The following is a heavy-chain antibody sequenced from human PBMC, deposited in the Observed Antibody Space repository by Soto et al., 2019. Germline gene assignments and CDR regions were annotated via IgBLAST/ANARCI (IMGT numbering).Heavy chain of an antibody. CDR3: ARGRYLDSSDYWVANLLFDH. J-gene: IGHJ4*02. CDR1: GFTFNSYV. V-gene: IGHV3-23*01. CDR2: ISRSGRGSA. D-gene: IGHD3-22*01. Sequence: PGGSLRLSCAASGFTFNSYVMTWVRQAPGEGLEWVSSISRSGRGSAYYADSVKGRFTISRDNSENTLFLQMNNLRDEDTALYYCARGRYLDSSDYWVANLLFDHWGRGTFVTVSS.